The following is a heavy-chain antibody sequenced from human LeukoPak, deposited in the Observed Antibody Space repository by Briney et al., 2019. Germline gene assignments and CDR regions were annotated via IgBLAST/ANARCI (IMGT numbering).Heavy chain of an antibody. J-gene: IGHJ4*02. CDR1: GGSISSSGYY. Sequence: SETLSLTCSVSGGSISSSGYYWGWIRQPPGKGLEWIETIDYSGDTYYNPSLKSRVTISMDTSKNQFSLKLRPVTAADTAVYFCVRLVSATGNFDFWGQGALVTVSS. CDR2: IDYSGDT. V-gene: IGHV4-39*07. D-gene: IGHD1-1*01. CDR3: VRLVSATGNFDF.